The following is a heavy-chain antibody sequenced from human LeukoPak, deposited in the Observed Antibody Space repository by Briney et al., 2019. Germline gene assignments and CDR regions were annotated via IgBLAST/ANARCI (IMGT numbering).Heavy chain of an antibody. J-gene: IGHJ4*02. CDR2: IYYSGST. CDR3: ARHHVGSSGYDYWGNFDY. D-gene: IGHD5-12*01. V-gene: IGHV4-59*04. CDR1: GGSISSYY. Sequence: SETLSLTCTVSGGSISSYYLSWIRQPAGKGLEWIGNIYYSGSTYYNPSLKSRVTISVDTSKNQFSLKLSSVTAADTAVYYCARHHVGSSGYDYWGNFDYWGQGTLVTVSS.